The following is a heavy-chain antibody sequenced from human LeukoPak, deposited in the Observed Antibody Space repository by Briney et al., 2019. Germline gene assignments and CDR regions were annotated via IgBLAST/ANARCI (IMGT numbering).Heavy chain of an antibody. Sequence: GGSLRLSCAASGFTFSSYDMNWLRQAPGKGLEWVSYISTSGSTIYYADSVKGRFTISRDNAKNSLYLQMDSLGPEDTAVYYCARDPYSGNYGTYYYYYMDVWGKGTTVTISS. CDR2: ISTSGSTI. D-gene: IGHD1-26*01. CDR3: ARDPYSGNYGTYYYYYMDV. V-gene: IGHV3-48*03. CDR1: GFTFSSYD. J-gene: IGHJ6*03.